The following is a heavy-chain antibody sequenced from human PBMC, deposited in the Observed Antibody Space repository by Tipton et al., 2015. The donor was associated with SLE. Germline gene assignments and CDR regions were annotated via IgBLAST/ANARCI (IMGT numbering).Heavy chain of an antibody. D-gene: IGHD1-1*01. Sequence: SLRLSCEASGFSFWDHAMHWVRQAPGKGLEWVSFISWNSASKGYADSVKGRFTISRDNAKNSLYLQMNSLRAEDTAFYYCAKDMEGAYAGYFDLWGRGTLVTVSS. CDR2: ISWNSASK. V-gene: IGHV3-9*01. CDR3: AKDMEGAYAGYFDL. J-gene: IGHJ2*01. CDR1: GFSFWDHA.